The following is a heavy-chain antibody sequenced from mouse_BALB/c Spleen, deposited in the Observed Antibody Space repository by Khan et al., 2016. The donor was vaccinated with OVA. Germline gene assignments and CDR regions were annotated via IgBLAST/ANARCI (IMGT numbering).Heavy chain of an antibody. Sequence: QVQLQQSGPELVKPGASVKISCKASGYAFSSSWMNWVKQRPGQGLEWIGRIYPGDGDTNYNGKFKGKATLTADKSSSTAYMQLSSLTSVDSAVYFCARGGNGYDWYFDVWGAGTTVTVSS. V-gene: IGHV1-82*01. J-gene: IGHJ1*01. CDR2: IYPGDGDT. CDR1: GYAFSSSW. D-gene: IGHD2-2*01. CDR3: ARGGNGYDWYFDV.